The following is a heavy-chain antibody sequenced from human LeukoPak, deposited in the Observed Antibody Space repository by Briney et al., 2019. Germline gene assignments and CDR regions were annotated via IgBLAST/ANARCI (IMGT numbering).Heavy chain of an antibody. J-gene: IGHJ4*02. CDR2: ISSSSSYI. Sequence: PGGSLRLSCAASGFTFSSYSMNWVRQAPGKGLEWVSSISSSSSYIYYAVAVKSRFTISRDNAKNALYLQMNSRRAEDTAVYYCARVRIWSGCDDYWGQGTLVTVSS. D-gene: IGHD3-3*01. CDR3: ARVRIWSGCDDY. V-gene: IGHV3-21*01. CDR1: GFTFSSYS.